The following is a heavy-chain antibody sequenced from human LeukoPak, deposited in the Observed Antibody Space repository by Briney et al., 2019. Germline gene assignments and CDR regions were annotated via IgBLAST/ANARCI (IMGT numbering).Heavy chain of an antibody. V-gene: IGHV3-30-3*01. J-gene: IGHJ4*02. CDR1: GFTFSRHA. CDR2: ISHDGNNK. D-gene: IGHD5-18*01. Sequence: GGSLRLSCAASGFTFSRHAMNWVRQVPGKGLEWLAVISHDGNNKYYADSVKGRFTVCRDNSKNTLYLQVNDLRVEDTAVYYCARGDSVQLWLNMGDYWGQGALVTVSS. CDR3: ARGDSVQLWLNMGDY.